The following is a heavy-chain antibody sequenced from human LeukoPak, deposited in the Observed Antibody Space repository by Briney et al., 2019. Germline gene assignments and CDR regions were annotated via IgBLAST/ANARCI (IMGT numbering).Heavy chain of an antibody. Sequence: SCKASGGTFTSYAMSWVRQAPGKGLEWVSVISGSGDTTNYADSVKGRFSISRDNSKNTLYLQMNSLRAEGTAVYYCAKDRYSIWYLTIDHWGEGTLVPVSS. CDR2: ISGSGDTT. CDR3: AKDRYSIWYLTIDH. D-gene: IGHD6-13*01. V-gene: IGHV3-23*01. CDR1: GGTFTSYA. J-gene: IGHJ4*02.